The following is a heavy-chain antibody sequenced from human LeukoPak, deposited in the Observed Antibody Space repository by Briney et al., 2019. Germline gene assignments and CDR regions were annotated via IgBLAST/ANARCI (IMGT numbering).Heavy chain of an antibody. CDR1: GGSISSDY. J-gene: IGHJ3*02. D-gene: IGHD6-19*01. CDR3: ALDSSGWSDDSFDI. CDR2: IHYSGNT. Sequence: SSETLSLTCTVSGGSISSDYWSWIRQPPGKGLEWIGYIHYSGNTNYNPSLKSRVTMSLDASKNQFFLKLTSVTAADTAMYYCALDSSGWSDDSFDIWGQGTTVTVSS. V-gene: IGHV4-59*01.